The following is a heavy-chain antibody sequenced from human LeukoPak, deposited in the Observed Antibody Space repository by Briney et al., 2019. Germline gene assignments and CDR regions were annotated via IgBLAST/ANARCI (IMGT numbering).Heavy chain of an antibody. CDR3: ARVVSQLLYDYYYYYMDV. CDR2: INWNGGST. J-gene: IGHJ6*03. Sequence: PGGSLGLSCAASGFIFDDYGMSWVRQAPGKGLEWVSGINWNGGSTGYADSVKGRFTISRDNAKNSLYLQMNSLRAEDTALYYSARVVSQLLYDYYYYYMDVWGKGTTVTVSS. CDR1: GFIFDDYG. D-gene: IGHD2-2*02. V-gene: IGHV3-20*04.